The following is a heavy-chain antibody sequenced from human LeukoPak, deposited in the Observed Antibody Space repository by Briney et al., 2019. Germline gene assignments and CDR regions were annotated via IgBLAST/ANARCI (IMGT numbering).Heavy chain of an antibody. J-gene: IGHJ4*02. CDR2: ISSNGGST. CDR1: GFSFSNYA. Sequence: PGGSLKLSCAASGFSFSNYAMHWVRQAPGKGLEYVSAISSNGGSTYYVNSVKGRFTISRDISKNTLYLQMDSLRAEDMAVYYCARDYDSSGFYDYWGQGTLVTVSS. V-gene: IGHV3-64*01. D-gene: IGHD3-22*01. CDR3: ARDYDSSGFYDY.